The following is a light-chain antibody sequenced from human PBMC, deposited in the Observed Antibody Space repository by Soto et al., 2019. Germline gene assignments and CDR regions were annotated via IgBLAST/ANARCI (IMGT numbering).Light chain of an antibody. J-gene: IGKJ1*01. Sequence: ENVLTQTPGTLSLSPGESATLSCRASQSVSSPYLAWYQQKPGQAPRLLIYGASNRATGIPDRFSGSGSGTDFTLTISRLEPEDLAVYYRQQFGTSPWTFGQGTKVEIK. CDR3: QQFGTSPWT. CDR1: QSVSSPY. V-gene: IGKV3-20*01. CDR2: GAS.